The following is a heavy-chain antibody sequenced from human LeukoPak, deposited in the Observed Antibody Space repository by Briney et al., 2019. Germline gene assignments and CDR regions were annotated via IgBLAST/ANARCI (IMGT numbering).Heavy chain of an antibody. J-gene: IGHJ5*02. D-gene: IGHD6-19*01. CDR2: VNANAINT. V-gene: IGHV3-23*01. Sequence: GGSLRLSCAASGFAFNFYAMSWIGQAPGKGLQWLSTVNANAINTYYADSVRGRFTLSRDNSRNILYLQLNNLRAEDTAIYYCAKPISGGLAVSGDWFDPWGQGALVTVSS. CDR3: AKPISGGLAVSGDWFDP. CDR1: GFAFNFYA.